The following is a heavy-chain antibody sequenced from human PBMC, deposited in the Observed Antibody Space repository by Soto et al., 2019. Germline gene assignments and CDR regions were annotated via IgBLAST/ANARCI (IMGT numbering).Heavy chain of an antibody. CDR1: GFTFSSYA. J-gene: IGHJ2*01. Sequence: QVQLVESGGGVVQPGRSLRLSCAASGFTFSSYAMHWVRQAPGKGLEWVAVISYDGSNKYYADSVKGRFTISRDNSKNPFYLKWTSRGAEDGVFFYCGGVPWGGTVRFRWSFAPWGGAPLVTFSS. CDR3: GGVPWGGTVRFRWSFAP. V-gene: IGHV3-30-3*01. CDR2: ISYDGSNK. D-gene: IGHD3-16*01.